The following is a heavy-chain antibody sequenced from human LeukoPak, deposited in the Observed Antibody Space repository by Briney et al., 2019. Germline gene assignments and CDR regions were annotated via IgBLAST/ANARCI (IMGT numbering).Heavy chain of an antibody. CDR3: AKGGLWLPLDY. J-gene: IGHJ4*02. Sequence: PGGSLRLSCAASGFTFSSYVMSRVRQAPGKGLEWVSNISGSGGSTHYADSVKGRFTISRDNSKNTLYLQMNSLSAEDTAVYYCAKGGLWLPLDYWGQGTLVTVSS. V-gene: IGHV3-23*01. CDR1: GFTFSSYV. CDR2: ISGSGGST. D-gene: IGHD5-18*01.